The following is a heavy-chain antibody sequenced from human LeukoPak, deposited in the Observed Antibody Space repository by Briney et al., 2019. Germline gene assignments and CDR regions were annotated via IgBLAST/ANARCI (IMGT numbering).Heavy chain of an antibody. V-gene: IGHV1-69*13. CDR2: IIPIFGTA. D-gene: IGHD1-26*01. Sequence: ALVKVSCKASGGTFSSYAISWVRQAPGQGLEWMGGIIPIFGTANYAQKFQGRVTITADESTSTAYMELSSLRSEDTAVYYCARVPVGATTGYYFDYWGQGTLVTVSS. CDR1: GGTFSSYA. CDR3: ARVPVGATTGYYFDY. J-gene: IGHJ4*02.